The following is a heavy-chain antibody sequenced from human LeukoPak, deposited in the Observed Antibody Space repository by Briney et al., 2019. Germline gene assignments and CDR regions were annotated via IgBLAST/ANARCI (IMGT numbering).Heavy chain of an antibody. V-gene: IGHV3-33*01. CDR2: IWYDGSNK. J-gene: IGHJ3*02. Sequence: GGSLRLSCAASGFTFSSYGMHWVRQAPGKGLEWVAVIWYDGSNKYYADSVKGRFTISRDNSKNTMYLQMNSLRAEDTAVYYCASPIRGSSFAAFDIWGQGTMVTVSS. CDR3: ASPIRGSSFAAFDI. CDR1: GFTFSSYG. D-gene: IGHD6-13*01.